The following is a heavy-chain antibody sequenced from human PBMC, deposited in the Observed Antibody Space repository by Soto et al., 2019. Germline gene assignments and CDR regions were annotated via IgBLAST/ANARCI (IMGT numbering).Heavy chain of an antibody. CDR1: GYTFTSYY. CDR2: INPSGGNT. CDR3: ARAIAAAGYNWFDP. V-gene: IGHV1-46*01. J-gene: IGHJ5*02. D-gene: IGHD6-13*01. Sequence: ASVKVSCKASGYTFTSYYMHWVRQAPGQGLEWMGIINPSGGNTNYAQKLQGRVTMTTDTSSTTAYMELRSLRSDDTAVYYCARAIAAAGYNWFDPWGQGTLVTVSS.